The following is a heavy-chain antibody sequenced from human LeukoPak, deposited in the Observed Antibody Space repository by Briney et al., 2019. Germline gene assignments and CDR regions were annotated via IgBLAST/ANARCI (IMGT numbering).Heavy chain of an antibody. V-gene: IGHV3-33*06. CDR2: IWYDGSNK. CDR1: GFTFSSYG. J-gene: IGHJ4*02. D-gene: IGHD5-18*01. CDR3: AKDNIGYSYGVFDY. Sequence: GGSLRLSCAASGFTFSSYGMHWVRQAPGKGLEWVAVIWYDGSNKYYADSVKGRFTISRDNSKNTLYLQMNSLRAEDTAVYYCAKDNIGYSYGVFDYWRQGTLVTVSS.